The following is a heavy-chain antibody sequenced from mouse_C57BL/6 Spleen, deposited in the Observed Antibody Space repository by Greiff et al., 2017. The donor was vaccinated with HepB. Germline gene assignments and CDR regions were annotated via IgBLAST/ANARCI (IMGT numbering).Heavy chain of an antibody. CDR3: ARTARIKY. CDR2: ISYSGST. Sequence: EVKVEESGPGLVKPSQSLSLPCTVTGYSITSGYGWNWIRQFPGNKLEWMGYISYSGSTNYNPSLKRRISITRDTSKNQFFLQLNSVTTEDTATYYCARTARIKYWGQGTTLTVSS. J-gene: IGHJ2*01. CDR1: GYSITSGYG. V-gene: IGHV3-2*02. D-gene: IGHD1-2*01.